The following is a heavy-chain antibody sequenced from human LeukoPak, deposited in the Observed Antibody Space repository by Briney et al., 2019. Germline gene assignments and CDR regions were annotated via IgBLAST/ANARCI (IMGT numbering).Heavy chain of an antibody. CDR3: ARSGARSTVTNYFDY. V-gene: IGHV1-69*04. Sequence: SVKVSCKASGGTFSSYAISWVRQAPGQGLEWMGRIIPILGIANYAQKFQGRVTITADKSTSTAYMELSSLRSEDTAVYYCARSGARSTVTNYFDYWGQGTLVTVSS. CDR1: GGTFSSYA. CDR2: IIPILGIA. D-gene: IGHD4-17*01. J-gene: IGHJ4*02.